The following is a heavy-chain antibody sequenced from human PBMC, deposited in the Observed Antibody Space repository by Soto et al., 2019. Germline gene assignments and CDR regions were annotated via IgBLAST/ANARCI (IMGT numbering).Heavy chain of an antibody. CDR2: IYPGDSDT. J-gene: IGHJ6*02. D-gene: IGHD2-15*01. CDR1: GYSFTSYW. CDR3: ARLDVVVVAATYSYYGMDV. Sequence: GESLKISCKGSGYSFTSYWIGWVRQMPGKGLEWMGIIYPGDSDTRYSPFFQGQVTISADKSISTAYLQWSSLKASDTAMYYCARLDVVVVAATYSYYGMDVWGQGTTVTVSS. V-gene: IGHV5-51*01.